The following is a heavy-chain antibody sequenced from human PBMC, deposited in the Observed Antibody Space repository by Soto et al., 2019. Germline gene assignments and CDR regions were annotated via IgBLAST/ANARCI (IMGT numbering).Heavy chain of an antibody. CDR1: GITFSDHW. J-gene: IGHJ4*02. D-gene: IGHD3-10*01. CDR3: ATRPPAKTYYAVFDY. CDR2: INQGGSEM. Sequence: GGSLRLSCVGSGITFSDHWMTWLRQAPGKGLEWVANINQGGSEMYFVDSVRGRFSISRDNTKNSLYLQMNNLRADDTAVYYCATRPPAKTYYAVFDYWGQGTQVTVS. V-gene: IGHV3-7*02.